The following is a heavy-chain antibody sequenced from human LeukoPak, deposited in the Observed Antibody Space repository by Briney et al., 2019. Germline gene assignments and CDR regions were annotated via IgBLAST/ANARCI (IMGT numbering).Heavy chain of an antibody. J-gene: IGHJ1*01. D-gene: IGHD4-23*01. CDR3: ARGNGGNSKYFQH. CDR1: GFTFSSYA. Sequence: GSLRLSCAASGFTFSSYAMSWVRQPPGKGLGWIGEINHSGSTNYNPSLKSRVTISVDTSKNQFSLKLSSVTAADTAVYYCARGNGGNSKYFQHWGQGTLVTVSS. CDR2: INHSGST. V-gene: IGHV4-34*01.